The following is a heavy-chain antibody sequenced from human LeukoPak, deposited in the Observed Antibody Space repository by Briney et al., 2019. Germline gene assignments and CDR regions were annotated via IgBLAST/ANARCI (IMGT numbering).Heavy chain of an antibody. V-gene: IGHV3-11*06. CDR3: ARDWSPNWFDP. J-gene: IGHJ5*02. CDR2: ISASSGYT. CDR1: GFIFSDYY. Sequence: PGGSLRLSCEASGFIFSDYYMSWIRQAPGKGLEWVSYISASSGYTKYADSVKGRFTISRDNAKNSVYLQMNSLRADDTAVYYCARDWSPNWFDPRGQGTPVTVSS.